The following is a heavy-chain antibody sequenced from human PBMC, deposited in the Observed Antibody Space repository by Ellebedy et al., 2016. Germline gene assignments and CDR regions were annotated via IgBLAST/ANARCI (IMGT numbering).Heavy chain of an antibody. CDR3: ARGFLRRDGYILPGLVDY. J-gene: IGHJ4*02. V-gene: IGHV4-59*01. CDR1: GGSISSYY. D-gene: IGHD5-24*01. CDR2: IYYSGST. Sequence: GSLRLSXTVSGGSISSYYWSWIRQPPGKGLEWIGYIYYSGSTNYNPSLKSRVTISVDTSKNQFSLKLSSVTAADTAVYYCARGFLRRDGYILPGLVDYWGQGTLVTVSS.